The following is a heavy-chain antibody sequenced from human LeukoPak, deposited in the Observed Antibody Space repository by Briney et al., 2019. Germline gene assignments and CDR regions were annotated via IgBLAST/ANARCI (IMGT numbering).Heavy chain of an antibody. Sequence: GGSLRLSCAASGFTFSSYSMNWVRQAPGKGLEWVSSISSSSSYIYYADSVKGRFTISRDNAEKSLYLQMNSLRAEDTAMYYCARPLMYYYGSETYYWFDRWGQGTLVTVSS. D-gene: IGHD3-10*01. J-gene: IGHJ5*02. CDR2: ISSSSSYI. V-gene: IGHV3-21*01. CDR1: GFTFSSYS. CDR3: ARPLMYYYGSETYYWFDR.